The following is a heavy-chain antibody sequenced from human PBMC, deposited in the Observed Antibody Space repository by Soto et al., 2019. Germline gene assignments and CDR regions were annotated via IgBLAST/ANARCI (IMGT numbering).Heavy chain of an antibody. V-gene: IGHV1-69*06. CDR3: AIPDLYCSSTSCYTWHY. CDR1: GGTFSSYA. D-gene: IGHD2-2*02. CDR2: FIPIFGTA. Sequence: QVQLVQSGAEVKKPGSSVKVSCKASGGTFSSYAISWVRQAPGQGLEWMGGFIPIFGTANFAQKFQGRVKITADKSTRTAYMELSSLRSEDTAVYYCAIPDLYCSSTSCYTWHYWGQGTLVTVSS. J-gene: IGHJ4*02.